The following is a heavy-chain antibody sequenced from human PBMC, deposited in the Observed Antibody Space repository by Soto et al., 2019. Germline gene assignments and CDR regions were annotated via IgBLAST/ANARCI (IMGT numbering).Heavy chain of an antibody. J-gene: IGHJ5*02. CDR3: GRDPGPGPNWFDP. V-gene: IGHV3-74*01. CDR2: IKSDGSFT. CDR1: VFTISTYW. Sequence: GGSLRLSCAASVFTISTYWMHWVRQTPGEGLVWVSRIKSDGSFTNYVDSVEGRFTISRDNAKNTVCLQMNNLRAEDTAMYYCGRDPGPGPNWFDPWGQGTMVTVSS.